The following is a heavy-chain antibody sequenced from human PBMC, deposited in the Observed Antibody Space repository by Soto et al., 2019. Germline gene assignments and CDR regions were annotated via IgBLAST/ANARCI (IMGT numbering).Heavy chain of an antibody. Sequence: QVQLVESGGGVVQPGRSLRLSCAASGFTFSSYGMHWVRQAPGKGLEWVAVISYDGSNKYYADSVKGRFTISRDNSKNTLYMQMTSLRAEDTAVYYCAKEDRVYFQHWGQGTLVTVSS. CDR1: GFTFSSYG. J-gene: IGHJ1*01. V-gene: IGHV3-30*18. CDR3: AKEDRVYFQH. D-gene: IGHD2-15*01. CDR2: ISYDGSNK.